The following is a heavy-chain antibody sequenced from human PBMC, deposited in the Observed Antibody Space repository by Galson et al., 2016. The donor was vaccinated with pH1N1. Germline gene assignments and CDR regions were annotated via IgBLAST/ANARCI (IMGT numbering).Heavy chain of an antibody. CDR2: INNRGSTI. CDR1: GFTFSTYS. J-gene: IGHJ4*02. Sequence: SLRLSCAASGFTFSTYSMNWVRQAPGKGLEWVSYINNRGSTIYYSDSVKGRFTISRDNAKNSLYLQMNSLRAEDTAVYYCARETYVDTPIRWAQGTLVTVSS. V-gene: IGHV3-48*01. D-gene: IGHD5-18*01. CDR3: ARETYVDTPIR.